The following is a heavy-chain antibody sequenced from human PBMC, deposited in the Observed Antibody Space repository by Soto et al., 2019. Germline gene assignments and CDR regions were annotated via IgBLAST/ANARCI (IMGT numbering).Heavy chain of an antibody. Sequence: QVQLVESGGGVVQPGRSLRLSCAASGFTFSSYAMHWVRQAPGKGLEWVAVISYDGSNKYYADSVKGRFTISRDNSKNTLELRMNSRKAEDTAVYYGARRRQQLVGASSRPGTFDYWGQGTLVTVSS. V-gene: IGHV3-30-3*01. CDR3: ARRRQQLVGASSRPGTFDY. CDR1: GFTFSSYA. CDR2: ISYDGSNK. D-gene: IGHD6-13*01. J-gene: IGHJ4*02.